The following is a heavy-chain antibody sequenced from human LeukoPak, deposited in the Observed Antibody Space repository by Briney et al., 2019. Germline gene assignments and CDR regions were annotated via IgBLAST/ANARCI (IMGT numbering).Heavy chain of an antibody. V-gene: IGHV1-18*01. CDR1: GYTFTSYG. Sequence: ASVKVSCKASGYTFTSYGISWVRQAPGRGLEWMGWISAYNGNTNYAQKLQGRVTMTTDTSTSTAYMELRSLRSDDTAVYYCARALYSSSWYLNWFDPWGQGTLVTVSS. CDR2: ISAYNGNT. CDR3: ARALYSSSWYLNWFDP. D-gene: IGHD6-13*01. J-gene: IGHJ5*02.